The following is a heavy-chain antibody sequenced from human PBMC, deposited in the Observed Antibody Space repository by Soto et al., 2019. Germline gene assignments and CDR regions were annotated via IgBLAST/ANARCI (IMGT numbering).Heavy chain of an antibody. CDR3: ARSITMIVVAAFDAFDI. J-gene: IGHJ3*02. CDR1: GGTFSSYA. Sequence: QVQLVQSGAEVKKPGSSVKVSCKASGGTFSSYAISWVRQAPGQGLEWMGGIIPIFVTANYAQKFQGRVTITADESTSTAYMELSSLRSEDTAVYYCARSITMIVVAAFDAFDIWGQGTMVTVSS. D-gene: IGHD3-22*01. CDR2: IIPIFVTA. V-gene: IGHV1-69*01.